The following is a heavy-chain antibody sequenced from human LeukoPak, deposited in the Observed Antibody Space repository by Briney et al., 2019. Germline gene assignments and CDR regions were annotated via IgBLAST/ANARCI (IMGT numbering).Heavy chain of an antibody. J-gene: IGHJ3*02. V-gene: IGHV1-69*13. D-gene: IGHD2-2*01. CDR2: IIPIFGTA. CDR1: GGTFSSYA. Sequence: ASVKVSCKASGGTFSSYAISWVRQAPGQGLEWMGGIIPIFGTANYAQKFQGRVTITADESTSTAYMELSSLRSEDTAVYYCARDRVVPAALGALDIWGQGTMVTVSS. CDR3: ARDRVVPAALGALDI.